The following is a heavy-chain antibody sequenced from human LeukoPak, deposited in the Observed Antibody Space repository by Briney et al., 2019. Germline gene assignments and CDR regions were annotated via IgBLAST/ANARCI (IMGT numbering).Heavy chain of an antibody. D-gene: IGHD5-24*01. J-gene: IGHJ4*02. Sequence: PSETLSLTCAVYGGSFSGYYWSWIRQPPGKGLEWIGEINHNGSTNYNPSLKSRVTISVDTSKNQFSLKLSSVTAADTAVYYCAREMATGFGYWGQGTLVTVSS. V-gene: IGHV4-34*01. CDR3: AREMATGFGY. CDR2: INHNGST. CDR1: GGSFSGYY.